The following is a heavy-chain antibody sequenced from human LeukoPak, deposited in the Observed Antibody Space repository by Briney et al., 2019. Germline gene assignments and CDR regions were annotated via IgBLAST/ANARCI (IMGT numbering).Heavy chain of an antibody. V-gene: IGHV3-33*06. CDR2: IWYDESNK. CDR3: AKDLSPLYYYYGMDV. J-gene: IGHJ6*02. Sequence: PGGSLRLSCAASGFTFTTHSMHWVRQAPGKGLEWVAIIWYDESNKYYSDSVKGRFTISRDNSKNTLYLQMNSLSAEDTAVYYCAKDLSPLYYYYGMDVWGQGTTVTVSS. CDR1: GFTFTTHS.